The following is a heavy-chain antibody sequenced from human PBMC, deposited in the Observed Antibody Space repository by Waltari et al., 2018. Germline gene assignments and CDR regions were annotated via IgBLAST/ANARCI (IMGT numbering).Heavy chain of an antibody. CDR2: IDNSGNT. D-gene: IGHD3-10*01. Sequence: QVQLLESGPGLVKPSQTLSLTCTVSGASISTAGYHWPWIRQQPGKGREWIGYIDNSGNTYYNIALKSRITGSGDTSKSQFSLRMTSVTTADTAVYFCAAGQRFGEVGIPPLHYWGPGTLVTVSS. CDR3: AAGQRFGEVGIPPLHY. V-gene: IGHV4-31*03. CDR1: GASISTAGYH. J-gene: IGHJ4*02.